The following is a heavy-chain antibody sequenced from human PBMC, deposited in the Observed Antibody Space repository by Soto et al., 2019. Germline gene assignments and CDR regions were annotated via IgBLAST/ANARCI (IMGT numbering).Heavy chain of an antibody. D-gene: IGHD6-13*01. V-gene: IGHV1-69*02. CDR2: IIPILGIA. Sequence: GASVKVSCKASGGTFGSYTISWVRQAPGQGLEWMGRIIPILGIANYAQKFQGRVTITADKSTSTAYMELSSLRSEDTAVYYCARGSLRGGIYFDYWGQGTLVTVSS. CDR1: GGTFGSYT. CDR3: ARGSLRGGIYFDY. J-gene: IGHJ4*02.